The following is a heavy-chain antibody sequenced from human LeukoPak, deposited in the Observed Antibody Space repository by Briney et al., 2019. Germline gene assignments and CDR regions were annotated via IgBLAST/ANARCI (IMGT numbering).Heavy chain of an antibody. CDR1: GGSFSGYY. CDR2: INHSGST. V-gene: IGHV4-34*01. CDR3: ASGLYCSGGSCYSGVYYYYYGMDV. D-gene: IGHD2-15*01. Sequence: SETLSLTCAVYGGSFSGYYWSWIRQPPGKGLEWIGEINHSGSTNYNPSLKSRVTISVDTSKNQFSLKLSSVTVADTAVYYCASGLYCSGGSCYSGVYYYYYGMDVWGQGTTVTVSS. J-gene: IGHJ6*02.